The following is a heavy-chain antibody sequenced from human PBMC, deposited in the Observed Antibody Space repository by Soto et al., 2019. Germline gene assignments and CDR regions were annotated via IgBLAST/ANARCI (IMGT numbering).Heavy chain of an antibody. Sequence: SLKGSCTASGCTFSSYAISWVRQAPGQGLEWMGGIIPIFGTANYAQKFQGRVTITADESTSTAYMELSSLRSEDTAVYYCASLWFGELPGPYYYYGMDVWGQGTTVNVSS. CDR3: ASLWFGELPGPYYYYGMDV. CDR2: IIPIFGTA. D-gene: IGHD3-10*01. V-gene: IGHV1-69*13. CDR1: GCTFSSYA. J-gene: IGHJ6*02.